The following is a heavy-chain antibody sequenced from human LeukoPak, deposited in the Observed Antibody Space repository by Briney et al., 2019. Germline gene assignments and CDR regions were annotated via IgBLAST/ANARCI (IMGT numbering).Heavy chain of an antibody. J-gene: IGHJ4*02. CDR1: GGSINSYY. Sequence: PSETLSLTCTVSGGSINSYYWRWIRQPPGKGLEWIAYIKYGGSTNYNPSRKSRVTISEDTSNNQLSLKLSAVTAPDPAVYCRRRHFDGAVTSPPDNWGQGTLVTVS. V-gene: IGHV4-59*08. CDR3: RRHFDGAVTSPPDN. CDR2: IKYGGST. D-gene: IGHD4-17*01.